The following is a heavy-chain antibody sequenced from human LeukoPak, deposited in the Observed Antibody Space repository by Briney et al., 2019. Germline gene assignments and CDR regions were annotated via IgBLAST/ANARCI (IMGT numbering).Heavy chain of an antibody. J-gene: IGHJ4*02. CDR3: ARGYYSSGRFDS. D-gene: IGHD6-25*01. CDR2: VNSDGSTT. CDR1: GFPFSNYW. V-gene: IGHV3-74*01. Sequence: GGSLRLSCAASGFPFSNYWMHWVRQAPGKGLVWVSRVNSDGSTTNYADSVEGRFTISRDNAENTLYMRMNSLRPEDTAVYYCARGYYSSGRFDSWGQGTLVTVSS.